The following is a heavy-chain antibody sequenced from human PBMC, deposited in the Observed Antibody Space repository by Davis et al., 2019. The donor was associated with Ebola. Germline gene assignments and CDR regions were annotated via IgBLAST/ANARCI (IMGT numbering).Heavy chain of an antibody. CDR3: VRFGRGAY. V-gene: IGHV4-34*01. D-gene: IGHD3-16*01. J-gene: IGHJ4*02. CDR1: GGSFSGYH. Sequence: PSETLSLTCAVYGGSFSGYHWNWIRQAPGKGLEWIAEINHIGNAHYNPSLKSRVTISVDTSKNEFSLKLRSVTAADTAVYYCVRFGRGAYWGQGTLVTVSS. CDR2: INHIGNA.